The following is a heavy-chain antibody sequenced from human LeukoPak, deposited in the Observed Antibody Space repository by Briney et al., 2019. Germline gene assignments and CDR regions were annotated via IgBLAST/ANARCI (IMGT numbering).Heavy chain of an antibody. J-gene: IGHJ6*03. Sequence: GASVKVSCKASGYTFTSYGISWVRQAPGQGLEWMGWISAYNGNTNYAQKLQGRVTMTTDTSTSTAYMELRSLRSDDTAVYYCARVRGDNDYYYYYMDVWGKGTTVTVSS. CDR2: ISAYNGNT. V-gene: IGHV1-18*01. CDR3: ARVRGDNDYYYYYMDV. CDR1: GYTFTSYG. D-gene: IGHD4-17*01.